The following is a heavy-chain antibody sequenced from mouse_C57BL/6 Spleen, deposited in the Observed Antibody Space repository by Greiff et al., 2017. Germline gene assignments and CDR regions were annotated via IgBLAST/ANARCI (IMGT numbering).Heavy chain of an antibody. CDR3: AKLYYDYDDWYFDV. J-gene: IGHJ1*03. D-gene: IGHD2-4*01. CDR1: GFSLTSYG. CDR2: IWSGGST. Sequence: VKLVESGPGLVQPSQSLSITCTVSGFSLTSYGVHWVRQPPGKGLEWLGVIWSGGSTDYNAAFISRLSISKDNSKSQVFFKMNSLQADDTAIYYCAKLYYDYDDWYFDVWGTGTTVTVSS. V-gene: IGHV2-4*01.